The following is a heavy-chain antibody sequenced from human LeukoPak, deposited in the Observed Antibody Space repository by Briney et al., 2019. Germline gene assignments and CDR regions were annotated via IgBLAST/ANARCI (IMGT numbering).Heavy chain of an antibody. CDR2: ISYDGSNK. Sequence: GRSLRLSCAASGFTFSSYAMHWVRQAPGKGLEWVAVISYDGSNKYYADSVKGRFTISRDNSKNTLYLQMNSLRAEDTAVYYCARSFSSSPVLYDYWGQGTLVTVSS. CDR1: GFTFSSYA. V-gene: IGHV3-30-3*01. D-gene: IGHD6-13*01. J-gene: IGHJ4*02. CDR3: ARSFSSSPVLYDY.